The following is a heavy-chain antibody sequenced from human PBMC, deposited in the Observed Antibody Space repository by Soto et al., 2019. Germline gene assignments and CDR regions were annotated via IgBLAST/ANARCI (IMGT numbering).Heavy chain of an antibody. D-gene: IGHD3-9*01. CDR2: IYHSGST. J-gene: IGHJ4*02. Sequence: SETLSLTCTVSGDSISNDNWWSWVRQPPGKGLEWIGEIYHSGSTNSNPSLKSRVTISVDKSKNQFSLKLSSVTAADTAVYYCARGMAEEQIFYYFDYWGQGALVTVSS. CDR1: GDSISNDNW. V-gene: IGHV4-4*02. CDR3: ARGMAEEQIFYYFDY.